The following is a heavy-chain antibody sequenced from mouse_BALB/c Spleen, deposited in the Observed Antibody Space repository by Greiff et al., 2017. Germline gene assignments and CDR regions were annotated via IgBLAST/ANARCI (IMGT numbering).Heavy chain of an antibody. CDR3: TRSEYGNALRV. D-gene: IGHD2-10*02. J-gene: IGHJ1*01. Sequence: QVQLQQPGAELVKPGASVKLSCKASGYTFTSYYMYWVKQRPGQGLEWIGGINPSNGGTNFNEKFKSKATLTVDKSSSTAYMQLSSLTSEDSAVYYCTRSEYGNALRVWGAGTTVTVSS. CDR1: GYTFTSYY. V-gene: IGHV1S81*02. CDR2: INPSNGGT.